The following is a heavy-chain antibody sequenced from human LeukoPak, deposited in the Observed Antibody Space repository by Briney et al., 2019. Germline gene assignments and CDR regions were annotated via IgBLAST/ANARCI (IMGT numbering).Heavy chain of an antibody. Sequence: PGGYLRLSSAASVFTFSIYAINCVPDAPGKRLECGSTISTSGNTHYADYVKGRFTISRDNYKNTLYLQMNSLRDEDTAIYYCTKDHDSTGLYQDRDYWGQGTLVTISS. J-gene: IGHJ4*02. CDR1: VFTFSIYA. CDR3: TKDHDSTGLYQDRDY. CDR2: ISTSGNT. V-gene: IGHV3-23*01. D-gene: IGHD6-19*01.